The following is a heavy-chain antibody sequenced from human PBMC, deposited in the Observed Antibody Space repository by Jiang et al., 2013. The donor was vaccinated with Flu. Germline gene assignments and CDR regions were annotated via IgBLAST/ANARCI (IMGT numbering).Heavy chain of an antibody. J-gene: IGHJ5*02. D-gene: IGHD5-12*01. CDR1: GYSFTTYW. CDR3: ARHAARGSPNWFDP. V-gene: IGHV5-51*01. Sequence: GAEVKKPGESLKISCKGSGYSFTTYWIGWVRQMPGKGLEWMGIIYPGDSDTRYSPSFRGQVIISVDKSISTTYLQWTSLKASDTAMYYCARHAARGSPNWFDPWGQGTLVTVSS. CDR2: IYPGDSDT.